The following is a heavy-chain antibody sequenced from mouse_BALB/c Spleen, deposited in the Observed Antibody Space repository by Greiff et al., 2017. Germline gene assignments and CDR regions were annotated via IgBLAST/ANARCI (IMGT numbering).Heavy chain of an antibody. V-gene: IGHV3-2*02. CDR2: ISYSGST. CDR3: ARKIYYGYDFDY. J-gene: IGHJ2*01. D-gene: IGHD2-2*01. CDR1: GYSITSDYA. Sequence: EVQGVESGPGLVKPSHSLSLTCTVTGYSITSDYAWNWIRQFPGNKLEWMGYISYSGSTSYNPSLKSRISITRDTSKNQFFLQLNSVTTEDTATYYCARKIYYGYDFDYWGQGTTLTVSS.